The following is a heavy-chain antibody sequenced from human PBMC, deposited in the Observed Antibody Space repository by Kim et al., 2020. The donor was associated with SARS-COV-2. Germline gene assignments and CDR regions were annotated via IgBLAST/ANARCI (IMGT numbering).Heavy chain of an antibody. V-gene: IGHV4-34*01. Sequence: RVTISVDTSKNQFSLKLSSVTAADTAVYYCARPHYYDSSGLHKTSNAFDIWGQGTMVTVSS. CDR3: ARPHYYDSSGLHKTSNAFDI. D-gene: IGHD3-22*01. J-gene: IGHJ3*02.